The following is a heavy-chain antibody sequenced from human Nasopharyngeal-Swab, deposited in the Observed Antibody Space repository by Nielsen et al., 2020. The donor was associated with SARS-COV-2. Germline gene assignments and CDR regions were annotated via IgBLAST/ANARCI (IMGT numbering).Heavy chain of an antibody. V-gene: IGHV4-34*01. D-gene: IGHD3-10*01. CDR3: ARVHYYGSGGWSRWYGADYYYGVDV. CDR2: INHSGST. Sequence: RQAPGKGLEWIGEINHSGSTNYNPSLKSRVTISVDTSKNQFSLRLSSVTAADTAVYYCARVHYYGSGGWSRWYGADYYYGVDVWGQGTTVTVSS. J-gene: IGHJ6*02.